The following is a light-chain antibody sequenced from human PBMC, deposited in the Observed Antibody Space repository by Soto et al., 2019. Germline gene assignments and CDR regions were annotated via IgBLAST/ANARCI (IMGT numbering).Light chain of an antibody. CDR1: QSVSSSY. V-gene: IGKV3-20*01. J-gene: IGKJ1*01. CDR3: QQYDSSPWT. Sequence: EIVLTQSPGTLSLSPGERATLSCRASQSVSSSYVAWYQQKPRQAPRLLIYGASSRATGIPDRFSGSGSGTDFNLTISSLEPEDFAVYYCQQYDSSPWTFGHGTKVEIK. CDR2: GAS.